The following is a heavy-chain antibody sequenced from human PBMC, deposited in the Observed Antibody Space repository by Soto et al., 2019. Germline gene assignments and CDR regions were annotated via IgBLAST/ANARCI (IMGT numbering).Heavy chain of an antibody. CDR2: IWYDGSNK. J-gene: IGHJ6*02. CDR1: GFTFSSYG. Sequence: QVQLVESGGGVVQPGRSLRLSCAASGFTFSSYGMHWVRQAPGKGLEWVAVIWYDGSNKYYADSVKGRFTISRDNSKNTLYLQMNSLRAEDTAVYYCAREAPTQNYYCYGMDVWGQGTTVTVSS. V-gene: IGHV3-33*01. CDR3: AREAPTQNYYCYGMDV.